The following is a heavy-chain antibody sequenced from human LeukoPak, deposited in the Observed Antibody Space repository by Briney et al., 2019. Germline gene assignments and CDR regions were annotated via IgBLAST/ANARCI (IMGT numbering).Heavy chain of an antibody. J-gene: IGHJ4*02. D-gene: IGHD6-13*01. CDR3: ARVSATLGIAAAGPMKYYFDY. V-gene: IGHV1-46*01. CDR1: GYTFTSYY. CDR2: INPSCGST. Sequence: ASVKVSCKASGYTFTSYYMHWVRQAPGQGLEWMGIINPSCGSTSYAQKFQGRVTMTRDTSTSTVYMELSSLRSEDTAVYYCARVSATLGIAAAGPMKYYFDYWGQGTLVTVSS.